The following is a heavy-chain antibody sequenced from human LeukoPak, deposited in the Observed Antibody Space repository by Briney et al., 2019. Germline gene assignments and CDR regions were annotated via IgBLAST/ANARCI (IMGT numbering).Heavy chain of an antibody. V-gene: IGHV4-4*07. CDR3: AVFQGWLQTYYFNY. Sequence: PSETLSLTCTVSGVSISSYYWNWIRQSAGRGLEWIGLIYTNGSTNYNPSLKSRVIMSIDTSKSQFSLRLSSVTAADTAVYYCAVFQGWLQTYYFNYWGQGTLVTVSS. J-gene: IGHJ4*02. CDR1: GVSISSYY. CDR2: IYTNGST. D-gene: IGHD5-18*01.